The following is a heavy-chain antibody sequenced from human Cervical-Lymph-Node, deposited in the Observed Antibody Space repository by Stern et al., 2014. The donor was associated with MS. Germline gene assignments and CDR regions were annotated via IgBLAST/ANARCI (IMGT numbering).Heavy chain of an antibody. CDR3: ARSVGYCSGGSCYSEVNWFDP. Sequence: VQLVQSGGGVVQPGRSLRLSCAASGFTFSSYGMHWVRQAPGKGLEWVAVIWYDGSNKYYADAVKGRFTISRDNSKNTLYLQMNSLRAEDTAVYYCARSVGYCSGGSCYSEVNWFDPWGQGTLVTVSS. CDR1: GFTFSSYG. CDR2: IWYDGSNK. D-gene: IGHD2-15*01. V-gene: IGHV3-33*01. J-gene: IGHJ5*02.